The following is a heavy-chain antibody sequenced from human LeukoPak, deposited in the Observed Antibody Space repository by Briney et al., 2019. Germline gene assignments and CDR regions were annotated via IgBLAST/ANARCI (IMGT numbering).Heavy chain of an antibody. CDR1: GGSLSSYY. V-gene: IGHV4-59*01. Sequence: PSETLSLTCTVSGGSLSSYYWTWIRQPPGKGLEWIGYIYYTGSTNYNPSLKSRVTISVDTSKNQFSLKLSSVTAADTAVYYCARGKPASDLDYWGQGTLVTVSS. CDR3: ARGKPASDLDY. J-gene: IGHJ4*02. D-gene: IGHD2-2*01. CDR2: IYYTGST.